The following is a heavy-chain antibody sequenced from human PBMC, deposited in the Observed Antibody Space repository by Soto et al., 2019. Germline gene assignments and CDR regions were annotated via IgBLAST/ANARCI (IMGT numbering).Heavy chain of an antibody. D-gene: IGHD5-18*01. J-gene: IGHJ6*02. CDR3: ARDPGYSYAYRPGSYYYGMDV. Sequence: EVQLVESGGGLVQPGGSLRLSCAASGFTFSSYNMNWVRQAPGKGLEWVSYISSSSSTLYYADSVKGRFTISRDNAKNSRYLQVNSLRAEDTAVYYCARDPGYSYAYRPGSYYYGMDVWGQGTTVTVSS. V-gene: IGHV3-48*01. CDR2: ISSSSSTL. CDR1: GFTFSSYN.